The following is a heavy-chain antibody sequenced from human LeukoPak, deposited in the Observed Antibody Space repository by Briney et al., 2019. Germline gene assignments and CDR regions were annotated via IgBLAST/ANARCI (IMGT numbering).Heavy chain of an antibody. J-gene: IGHJ4*02. CDR1: GGSISSYY. CDR2: IYYSGST. CDR3: ARGPVGPTIPFGY. D-gene: IGHD1-26*01. V-gene: IGHV4-59*01. Sequence: KPSETLSLTCTVSGGSISSYYWSWIRQPPGEGLEWIGYIYYSGSTNYNPSLKSRVTMSVDTSKNQFSLKLSSVTAADTAVYYCARGPVGPTIPFGYWGQGTPVTVSS.